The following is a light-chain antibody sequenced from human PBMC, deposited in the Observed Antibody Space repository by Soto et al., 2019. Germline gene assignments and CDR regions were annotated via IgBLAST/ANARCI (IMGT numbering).Light chain of an antibody. CDR3: QQYETSPCT. CDR2: GAS. J-gene: IGKJ1*01. CDR1: QSVSSSY. Sequence: EIVLTQSPGTLSLSPGERATLSCRASQSVSSSYLAWYQQKPGKAPRLLIYGASNRATGISDRFSGSGSGTDFTLTISRLEPEDFVVYYCQQYETSPCTFGQGTKVDIK. V-gene: IGKV3-20*01.